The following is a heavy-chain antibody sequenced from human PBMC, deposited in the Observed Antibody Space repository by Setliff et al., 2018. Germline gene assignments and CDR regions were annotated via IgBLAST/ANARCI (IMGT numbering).Heavy chain of an antibody. J-gene: IGHJ4*02. CDR1: GFTFSHYP. V-gene: IGHV3-30*04. D-gene: IGHD6-13*01. Sequence: PGGSLRLSCEASGFTFSHYPMHWVRQAPGKGLEWVAVILYDGSNEYYADSVKGRFTISRDNSKDTLYLQMNNLRVDDTAVYYCARDLTSSWYAGSAYWGQGTLVTVSS. CDR3: ARDLTSSWYAGSAY. CDR2: ILYDGSNE.